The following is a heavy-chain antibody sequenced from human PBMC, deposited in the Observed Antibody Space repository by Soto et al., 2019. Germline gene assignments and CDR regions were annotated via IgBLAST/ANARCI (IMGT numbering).Heavy chain of an antibody. V-gene: IGHV3-23*01. CDR2: ISGSGGST. Sequence: GGSLRLSCAASGFTFSDYAISWVRQVTGKGLEWVSAISGSGGSTYYADSVKGLFTISRDNSKNTLYLQMNSLRAEDTAVYYCAKDLGSSWLEFDYWVKGTLVTVSS. CDR3: AKDLGSSWLEFDY. D-gene: IGHD6-13*01. J-gene: IGHJ4*02. CDR1: GFTFSDYA.